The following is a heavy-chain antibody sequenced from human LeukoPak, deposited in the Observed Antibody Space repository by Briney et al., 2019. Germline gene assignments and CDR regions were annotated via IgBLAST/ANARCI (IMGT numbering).Heavy chain of an antibody. Sequence: SGTLSLTCTVSRGSISSPNWWTWVRQPPGKGLEWIGEIYHSGSTNHNPSLKSRVTISVDRSKNQFSLKLSSVTAADTAVYYCARMGPAAAGIIDWGQGTLVTVSS. CDR2: IYHSGST. J-gene: IGHJ4*02. CDR1: RGSISSPNW. D-gene: IGHD6-13*01. V-gene: IGHV4-4*02. CDR3: ARMGPAAAGIID.